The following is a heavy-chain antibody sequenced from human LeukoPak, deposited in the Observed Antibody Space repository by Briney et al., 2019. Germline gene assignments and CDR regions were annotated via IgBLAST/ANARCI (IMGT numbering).Heavy chain of an antibody. CDR2: INSGGSST. D-gene: IGHD3-22*01. CDR1: GFTFSSYW. CDR3: ARGAYDSSGYHLRGDY. Sequence: AGGSLRLSCAASGFTFSSYWMHWVRQAPGKGLVWVSRINSGGSSTSYADSVKGRFTISRDNAKNTLYLQMNSLRAEDTAVYYCARGAYDSSGYHLRGDYWGQGTLVTVSS. J-gene: IGHJ4*02. V-gene: IGHV3-74*01.